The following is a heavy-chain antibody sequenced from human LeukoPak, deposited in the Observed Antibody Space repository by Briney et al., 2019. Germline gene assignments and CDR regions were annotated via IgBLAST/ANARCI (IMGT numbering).Heavy chain of an antibody. CDR3: AKGLGEATAYDFDY. CDR2: ISGSGGST. CDR1: GFTFSSYG. J-gene: IGHJ4*02. D-gene: IGHD3-16*01. V-gene: IGHV3-23*01. Sequence: GGSLRLSCAASGFTFSSYGMSWVRQAPGKGLEWVSAISGSGGSTYYADSVKGRFTISRDNSKNTLYLQMNSLRAEDTAVYYCAKGLGEATAYDFDYWGQGTLVTVSS.